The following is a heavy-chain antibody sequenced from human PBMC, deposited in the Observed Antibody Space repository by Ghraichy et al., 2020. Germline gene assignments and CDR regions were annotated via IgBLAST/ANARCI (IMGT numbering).Heavy chain of an antibody. D-gene: IGHD2-2*01. J-gene: IGHJ4*02. CDR3: ARGPYCTSTNCYYYFDY. CDR1: GYTFTGYY. V-gene: IGHV1-2*02. CDR2: INPNSGGT. Sequence: ASVKVSCKTSGYTFTGYYIHWVRQAPGQGLEWMGWINPNSGGTNYAQKFHGRVTMTRDTSFSTTYMDLSRLKSDDTAVYYCARGPYCTSTNCYYYFDYWGQGTLVTVSS.